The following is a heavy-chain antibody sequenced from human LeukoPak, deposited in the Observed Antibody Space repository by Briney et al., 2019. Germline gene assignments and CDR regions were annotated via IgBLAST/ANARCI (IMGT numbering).Heavy chain of an antibody. CDR3: ASGIWFGETH. J-gene: IGHJ4*02. CDR1: GYSTSSGYY. V-gene: IGHV4-38-2*02. CDR2: IYHSGST. D-gene: IGHD3-10*01. Sequence: SETLSLTCTVSGYSTSSGYYWGWIRQPPGKGLEWIGSIYHSGSTYYNPSLRSRVTISVDTSKNQFSLKLSSVTAADTAVYYCASGIWFGETHWGQGTLVTVSS.